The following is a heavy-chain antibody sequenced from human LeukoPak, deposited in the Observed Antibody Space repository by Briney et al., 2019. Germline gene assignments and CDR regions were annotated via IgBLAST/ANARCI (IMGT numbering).Heavy chain of an antibody. Sequence: GGSLRLSCAASGFTFTSSEMNWVRQAPGKGLEWVSFISSSGSTIYYADSVKGRFTISRDNARNSLYLHMNSLRGEDTGVYFCARERRVGARYYFDYWGQGTLVTVSS. D-gene: IGHD1-26*01. V-gene: IGHV3-48*03. J-gene: IGHJ4*02. CDR3: ARERRVGARYYFDY. CDR2: ISSSGSTI. CDR1: GFTFTSSE.